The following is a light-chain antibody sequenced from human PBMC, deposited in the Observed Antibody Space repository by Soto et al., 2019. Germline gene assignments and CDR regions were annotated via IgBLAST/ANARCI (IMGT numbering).Light chain of an antibody. CDR2: GAS. CDR3: QQYGSSVT. V-gene: IGKV3-20*01. Sequence: EIVLTQSPGSLSLSPGETATLSCRASQSVDSSFFAWYQKKPGQAPRLLIYGASKRATGIPDRFSGSGSGTDFTLTISILKPEDFAVYYCQQYGSSVTFGQGTKVEIK. J-gene: IGKJ1*01. CDR1: QSVDSSF.